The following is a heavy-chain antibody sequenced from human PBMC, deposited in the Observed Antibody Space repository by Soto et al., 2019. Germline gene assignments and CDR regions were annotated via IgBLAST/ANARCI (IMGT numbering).Heavy chain of an antibody. CDR1: GFIFSDYA. CDR3: TKGGIPRRYNIPKVDFDY. D-gene: IGHD1-1*01. Sequence: GGSLRLSCAASGFIFSDYAMSWVRQAPGRGLEWVSAISGSGATTYYPDSVKGRFTISRDNSKNTLYLQMNNLRADDTAVYYCTKGGIPRRYNIPKVDFDYWGQGSLVTVSS. V-gene: IGHV3-23*01. J-gene: IGHJ4*02. CDR2: ISGSGATT.